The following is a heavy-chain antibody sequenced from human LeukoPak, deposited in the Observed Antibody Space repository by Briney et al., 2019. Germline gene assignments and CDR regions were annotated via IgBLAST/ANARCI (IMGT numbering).Heavy chain of an antibody. V-gene: IGHV3-23*01. J-gene: IGHJ4*02. CDR2: ISGSGGST. D-gene: IGHD6-19*01. CDR3: AARPTSEAVAPSDF. Sequence: GGSLRLSCAGSGFTQSNCAMSWVRQAPGKGLEWVSGISGSGGSTYYADSVKGRFTISRDNSKSTLYLQMNSLRAEDTATYYCAARPTSEAVAPSDFWGQGTLVTVSS. CDR1: GFTQSNCA.